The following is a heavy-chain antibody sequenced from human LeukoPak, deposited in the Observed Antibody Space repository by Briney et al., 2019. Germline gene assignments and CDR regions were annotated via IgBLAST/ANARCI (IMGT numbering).Heavy chain of an antibody. CDR2: INANSGGT. D-gene: IGHD2-2*01. J-gene: IGHJ6*02. CDR1: GYTFIAYY. CDR3: VRDHCTSNDCYEEQYYGLGV. Sequence: ASVKVSCKASGYTFIAYYIQWVRQAPGQELEWMGWINANSGGTKYAQKFQGRVSMTRDTSIGTAYLEMSRLRSDDTAVYYCVRDHCTSNDCYEEQYYGLGVWGQGTTVTVSS. V-gene: IGHV1-2*02.